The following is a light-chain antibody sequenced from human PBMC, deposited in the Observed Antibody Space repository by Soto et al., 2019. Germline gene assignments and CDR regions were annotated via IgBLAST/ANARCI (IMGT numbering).Light chain of an antibody. Sequence: QSALTQPASVSGSPGQSITISCTGTSSDVGGFNYVSWYQQHPGKAPQLMIYDVTNRPSGVSYRFSGSKSGNTASLTISGLQAEDEADYYCNSYTSSSPYVFGTGTKLTVL. J-gene: IGLJ1*01. CDR1: SSDVGGFNY. CDR2: DVT. V-gene: IGLV2-14*03. CDR3: NSYTSSSPYV.